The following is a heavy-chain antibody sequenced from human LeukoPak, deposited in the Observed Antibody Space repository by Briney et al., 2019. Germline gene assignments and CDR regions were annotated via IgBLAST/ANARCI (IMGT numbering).Heavy chain of an antibody. CDR1: GSRFTSYW. CDR2: IYPGDSDT. V-gene: IGHV5-51*01. Sequence: GASLQISCKGSGSRFTSYWIGWVRRMPGKGVEWMGIIYPGDSDTRYSPSFQGQVTISADKSISTAYLQWSSLKASDTAMYYCARQRSTSTDYWGQGTLVTVSS. CDR3: ARQRSTSTDY. D-gene: IGHD2-2*01. J-gene: IGHJ4*02.